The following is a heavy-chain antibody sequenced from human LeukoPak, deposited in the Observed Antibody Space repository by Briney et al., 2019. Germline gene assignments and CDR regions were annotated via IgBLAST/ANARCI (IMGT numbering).Heavy chain of an antibody. D-gene: IGHD6-19*01. Sequence: GGSLRLSCAASGFTFSSYGMHWVRQAPGKRLEWVAVIWYDGSNKYYADSVKGRFTISRDNSKNTLYLQMNSLRAEDTAVYYCARDYSSGWPTYYYYGMDVWGQGTTVTVSS. CDR1: GFTFSSYG. CDR2: IWYDGSNK. CDR3: ARDYSSGWPTYYYYGMDV. V-gene: IGHV3-33*01. J-gene: IGHJ6*02.